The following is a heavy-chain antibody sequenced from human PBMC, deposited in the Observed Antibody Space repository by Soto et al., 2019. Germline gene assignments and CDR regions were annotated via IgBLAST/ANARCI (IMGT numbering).Heavy chain of an antibody. CDR1: GGTFSRHA. CDR2: IIPIFGTA. J-gene: IGHJ4*02. D-gene: IGHD3-22*01. Sequence: QVQLVQSGAEVRKPGSSVKVSCKASGGTFSRHAISWVLQAPGQGLEWMGGIIPIFGTANHAQKFQGRVTIIADEYTSTVYMELSSLRSEDTAMDYCARGWGYDSNDYYYAYWGQGTLVIVSS. V-gene: IGHV1-69*01. CDR3: ARGWGYDSNDYYYAY.